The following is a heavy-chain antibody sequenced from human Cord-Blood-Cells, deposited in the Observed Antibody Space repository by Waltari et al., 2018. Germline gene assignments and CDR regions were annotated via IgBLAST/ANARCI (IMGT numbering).Heavy chain of an antibody. Sequence: QVQLVQSGAEVKKPGASVKVSCKASGDTFTSYAMHWGRQGPRQRLEWMGGINAGNGNTKYSQKFQGRVTITRDTSASTAYMELSSLRSEDTAVYYCARPGYSSSWGAEYFQHWGQGTLVTVSS. V-gene: IGHV1-3*01. D-gene: IGHD6-13*01. J-gene: IGHJ1*01. CDR1: GDTFTSYA. CDR2: INAGNGNT. CDR3: ARPGYSSSWGAEYFQH.